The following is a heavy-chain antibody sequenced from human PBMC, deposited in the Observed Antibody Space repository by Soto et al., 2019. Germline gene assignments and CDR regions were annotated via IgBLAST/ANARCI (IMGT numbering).Heavy chain of an antibody. CDR3: ARGNVRHYDILTGYYTAAFDI. J-gene: IGHJ3*02. CDR1: GGSFSGYY. D-gene: IGHD3-9*01. Sequence: SLTCAVYGGSFSGYYWSWIRQPPGKGLEWIGEINHSGSTNYNPSLKSRVTTSVDTSKNQFSLKLSSVTAADTAVYYCARGNVRHYDILTGYYTAAFDIWGQGTMVTVSS. CDR2: INHSGST. V-gene: IGHV4-34*01.